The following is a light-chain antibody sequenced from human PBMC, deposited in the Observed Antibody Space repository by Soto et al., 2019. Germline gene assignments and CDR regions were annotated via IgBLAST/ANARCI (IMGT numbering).Light chain of an antibody. Sequence: QSALTQPASVSGSPGQSITISCTGTSSDIGYYDYVSWYQHHSGKAPKLIIYEVNNRPSGVSNRFSGSKSGTSASLAISGLQAEDEAEYYCQSYDSSLSDYVFGTGTKVTVL. CDR1: SSDIGYYDY. CDR3: QSYDSSLSDYV. V-gene: IGLV2-14*01. J-gene: IGLJ1*01. CDR2: EVN.